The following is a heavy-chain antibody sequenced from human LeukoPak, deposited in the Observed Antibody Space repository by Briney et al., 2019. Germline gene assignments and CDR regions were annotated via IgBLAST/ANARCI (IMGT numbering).Heavy chain of an antibody. CDR1: GFTFSSYA. V-gene: IGHV3-23*01. Sequence: GGSLRLSCAASGFTFSSYAMSWVRQAPGKGLEWVSAISGSGGSTYYADSVKGRFTISRDNSKNTLYLQMNSLRAEDTAVYYCAKGEYSGYSYGYIDYWGQGTLVTVSS. D-gene: IGHD5-18*01. CDR3: AKGEYSGYSYGYIDY. J-gene: IGHJ4*02. CDR2: ISGSGGST.